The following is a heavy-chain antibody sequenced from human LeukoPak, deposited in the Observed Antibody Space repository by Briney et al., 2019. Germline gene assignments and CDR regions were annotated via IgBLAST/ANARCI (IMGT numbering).Heavy chain of an antibody. J-gene: IGHJ4*02. CDR3: ARGPGYSSSWYLPNDDYFDY. V-gene: IGHV1-69*13. CDR2: IIPIFATA. CDR1: GGTFSSYA. Sequence: SVKVSCKASGGTFSSYAISWVRQAPGQGLEWMGGIIPIFATANYAQKFQGRVTITADESTSTAYMELSSLRSEDTAVYYCARGPGYSSSWYLPNDDYFDYWGQGTLVTVSS. D-gene: IGHD6-13*01.